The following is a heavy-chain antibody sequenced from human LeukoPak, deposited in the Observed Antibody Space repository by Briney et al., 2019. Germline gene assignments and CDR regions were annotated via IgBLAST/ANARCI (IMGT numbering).Heavy chain of an antibody. CDR3: ARADRIDSGSYLVY. CDR1: GFTFSSHV. CDR2: ISGGGDST. J-gene: IGHJ4*02. V-gene: IGHV3-23*01. D-gene: IGHD1-26*01. Sequence: GGSLRLSCAASGFTFSSHVMSWVRQAPGQGLEWVSAISGGGDSTYYADSVKGRFTISRDNAKNSLYLQMNSLRAEDTAVYYCARADRIDSGSYLVYWGQGTLVTVSS.